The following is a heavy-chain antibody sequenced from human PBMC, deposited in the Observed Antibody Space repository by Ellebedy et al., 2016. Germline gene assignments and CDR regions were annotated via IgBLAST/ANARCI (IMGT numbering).Heavy chain of an antibody. CDR3: ARDLDLFIGYFDY. CDR1: GFTVSSDY. J-gene: IGHJ4*02. CDR2: IYSGGNT. Sequence: GESLKISCAASGFTVSSDYMSWVRQAPGKGLEWVSVIYSGGNTFYADSVKGRFTISRDNAKNSLYLQMNSLRAEDTAVYYCARDLDLFIGYFDYWGQGTLVTVSS. V-gene: IGHV3-53*01. D-gene: IGHD3-9*01.